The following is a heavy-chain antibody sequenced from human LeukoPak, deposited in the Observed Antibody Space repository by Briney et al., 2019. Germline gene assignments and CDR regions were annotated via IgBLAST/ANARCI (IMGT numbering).Heavy chain of an antibody. CDR3: ARGGEVVYDY. V-gene: IGHV3-30-3*01. D-gene: IGHD5/OR15-5a*01. CDR2: ISYDGSNK. Sequence: GGSLRLPCAASGFTFSSYAMHWVRQAPGKGLEWVAVISYDGSNKYYADSVKGRFTISRDNSKNTLYLQMNSLRAEDTAVYYCARGGEVVYDYWGQGTLVTVSS. J-gene: IGHJ4*02. CDR1: GFTFSSYA.